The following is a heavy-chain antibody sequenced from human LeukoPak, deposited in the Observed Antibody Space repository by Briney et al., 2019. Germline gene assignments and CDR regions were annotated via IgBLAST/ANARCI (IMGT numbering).Heavy chain of an antibody. CDR1: GFTFSSYW. CDR3: ARDNVGALGY. V-gene: IGHV3-7*01. J-gene: IGHJ4*01. D-gene: IGHD1-26*01. CDR2: MKQDGSAK. Sequence: PGGSLRLSCVASGFTFSSYWMAWVRQAPGKGLEWVANMKQDGSAKHYADSVKGRFSISRDNSKKSVYLQMDSLRAEDTALYYCARDNVGALGYWGHGTLVTVSS.